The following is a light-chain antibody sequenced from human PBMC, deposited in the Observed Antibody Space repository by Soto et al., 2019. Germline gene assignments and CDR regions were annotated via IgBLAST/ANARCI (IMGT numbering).Light chain of an antibody. CDR3: AAWDGTLHGVV. CDR2: SDT. Sequence: SVLTQPPSASGTPGQRVTISCSGSNSNIGTKTVHWYQQLPGTAPKLLIYSDTQRPSGVPDRFSGSKSGTSASLAISGLQSEDDADYYCAAWDGTLHGVVFGGGTKVTVL. CDR1: NSNIGTKT. J-gene: IGLJ3*02. V-gene: IGLV1-44*01.